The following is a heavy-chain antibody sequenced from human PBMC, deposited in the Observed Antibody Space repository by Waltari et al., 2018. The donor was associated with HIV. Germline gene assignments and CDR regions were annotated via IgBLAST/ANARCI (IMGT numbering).Heavy chain of an antibody. V-gene: IGHV3-7*01. D-gene: IGHD2-2*01. CDR2: IKEDGSEK. Sequence: EVQLVESGGGLVQHGGSLRLSCAASGFTLSSHCRTGVGQAPGKGLEWVANIKEDGSEKHYVDSVKGRFTISRDNAENSLFLQMNSLRADDTAVYYCARVGIVVVPAGTPNDAFDVWGQGTMVTVSS. CDR3: ARVGIVVVPAGTPNDAFDV. CDR1: GFTLSSHC. J-gene: IGHJ3*01.